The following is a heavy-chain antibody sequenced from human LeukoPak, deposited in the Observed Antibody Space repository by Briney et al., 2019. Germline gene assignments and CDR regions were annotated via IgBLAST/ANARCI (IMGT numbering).Heavy chain of an antibody. CDR1: GFTVSSNY. Sequence: GSLRLSCAASGFTVSSNYMSWVRQAPGKGLDWIGEINHSGSTNYNPSLKSRVTISVDTSKNQFSLKLSSVTAADTAVYYCARGCGELGYQLALAFDYWGQGTLVTVSS. CDR3: ARGCGELGYQLALAFDY. D-gene: IGHD2-2*01. J-gene: IGHJ4*02. V-gene: IGHV4-34*01. CDR2: INHSGST.